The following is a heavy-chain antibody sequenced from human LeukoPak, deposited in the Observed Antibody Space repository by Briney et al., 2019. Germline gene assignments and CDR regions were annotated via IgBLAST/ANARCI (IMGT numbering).Heavy chain of an antibody. D-gene: IGHD4-17*01. CDR1: GGSISGSY. CDR3: ARGIESYGDYGY. CDR2: MYNSGST. Sequence: SETLSLTCTVSGGSISGSYWSWIRQPPGKGLEWIAYMYNSGSTNYNPSLKSRVTISINTSKNQFSLKLSSLTAADTAIYYCARGIESYGDYGYWGQGILVTVSS. V-gene: IGHV4-59*01. J-gene: IGHJ4*02.